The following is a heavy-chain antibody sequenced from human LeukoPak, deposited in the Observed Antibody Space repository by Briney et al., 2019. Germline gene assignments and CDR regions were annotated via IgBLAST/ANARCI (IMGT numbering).Heavy chain of an antibody. D-gene: IGHD3-3*01. CDR1: GGSISSYY. Sequence: SENLSLNCTVSGGSISSYYWSWIRQPAGKGLEWIGRIYTSGSTNYNPSLKSRATMSVDTSKNQFSLKLSSVTAADTAVYYCARDPIWSGYPIGLDDAFDIWGQGTMVTVSS. CDR2: IYTSGST. CDR3: ARDPIWSGYPIGLDDAFDI. V-gene: IGHV4-4*07. J-gene: IGHJ3*02.